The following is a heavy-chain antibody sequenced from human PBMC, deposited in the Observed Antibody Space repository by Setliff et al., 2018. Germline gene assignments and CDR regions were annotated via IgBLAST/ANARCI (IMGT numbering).Heavy chain of an antibody. J-gene: IGHJ3*02. D-gene: IGHD3-10*01. Sequence: PSETLSLTCAVSGYSISSGYYWGWIRQPPGKGLEWIGSIYHSGSTYYNPSLKSRVTISVDTSKNQFSLKLSSVTAADTAVYYCARHDGRGGGLLWFGELLSDHDAFDIWGQGTMVTVSS. CDR2: IYHSGST. V-gene: IGHV4-38-2*01. CDR1: GYSISSGYY. CDR3: ARHDGRGGGLLWFGELLSDHDAFDI.